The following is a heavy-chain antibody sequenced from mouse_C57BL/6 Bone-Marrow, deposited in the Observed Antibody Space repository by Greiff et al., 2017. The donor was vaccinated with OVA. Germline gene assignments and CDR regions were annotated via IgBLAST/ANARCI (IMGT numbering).Heavy chain of an antibody. Sequence: QVQLQQSGAELVRPGASVKLSCKASGYTFTDYYINWVKQRPGQGLEWIARIYPGSGNTYYNEKFKGKATLTAEKSSSTAYMQLSSLTSEDSAVYFCARNFVTTPVEDAMDYWGQGTSVTVSS. J-gene: IGHJ4*01. D-gene: IGHD1-1*01. V-gene: IGHV1-76*01. CDR2: IYPGSGNT. CDR1: GYTFTDYY. CDR3: ARNFVTTPVEDAMDY.